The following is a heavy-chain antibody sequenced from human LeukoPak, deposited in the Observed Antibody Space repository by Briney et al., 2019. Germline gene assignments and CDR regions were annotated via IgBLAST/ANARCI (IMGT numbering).Heavy chain of an antibody. CDR3: ARIRDGYNDAYDI. D-gene: IGHD5-24*01. CDR1: GYTFTGYY. Sequence: ASVKVSCKASGYTFTGYYMHWVRQAPGQGLEWMGWISPNSGGTNYAQKFQGRITMTRDTSISTAYMELSRLRSEDTAVYYCARIRDGYNDAYDIWGQGTMVTVSS. J-gene: IGHJ3*02. CDR2: ISPNSGGT. V-gene: IGHV1-2*02.